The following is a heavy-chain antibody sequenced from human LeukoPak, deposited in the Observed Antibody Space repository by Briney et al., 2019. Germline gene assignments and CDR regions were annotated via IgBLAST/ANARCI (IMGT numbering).Heavy chain of an antibody. J-gene: IGHJ4*02. CDR3: ARDFDDSSGYRSFDY. CDR1: GFTFSSYG. Sequence: GGSLRFSCAASGFTFSSYGMHWVRQAPGKGLEWVAVIWYDGSNKYYADSVKGRFTISRDNSKNTLYLQMNSLRAEDTAVYYCARDFDDSSGYRSFDYWGQGTLVTVSS. D-gene: IGHD3-22*01. CDR2: IWYDGSNK. V-gene: IGHV3-33*01.